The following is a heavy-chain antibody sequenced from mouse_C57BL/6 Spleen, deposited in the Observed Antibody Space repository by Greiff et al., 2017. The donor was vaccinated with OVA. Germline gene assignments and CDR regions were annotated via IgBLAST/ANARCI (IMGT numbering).Heavy chain of an antibody. D-gene: IGHD2-4*01. CDR1: GYSITSGYY. CDR3: ARNPYYDYDAYFDY. Sequence: ESGPGLVKPSQSLSLTCSVTGYSITSGYYWNWIRQFPGNKLEWMGYISYDGSNNYNPSLKNRISITRDTSKNQFFLKLNSVTTEDTATYYCARNPYYDYDAYFDYWGQGTTLTVSS. J-gene: IGHJ2*01. V-gene: IGHV3-6*01. CDR2: ISYDGSN.